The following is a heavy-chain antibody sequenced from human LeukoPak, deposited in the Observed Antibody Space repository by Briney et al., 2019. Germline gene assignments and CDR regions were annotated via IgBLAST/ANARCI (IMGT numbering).Heavy chain of an antibody. J-gene: IGHJ5*02. V-gene: IGHV4-39*07. D-gene: IGHD6-13*01. CDR3: AYLNRGSSSLNWFDP. Sequence: SETLSLTCTVSGGSISSSSYYWGWIRQPPGKGLEWIGSIYYSGSTYYNPSLKSRVTISVDTSKNQFSLKLSSVTAADTAVYYCAYLNRGSSSLNWFDPWGQGTLVTVSS. CDR2: IYYSGST. CDR1: GGSISSSSYY.